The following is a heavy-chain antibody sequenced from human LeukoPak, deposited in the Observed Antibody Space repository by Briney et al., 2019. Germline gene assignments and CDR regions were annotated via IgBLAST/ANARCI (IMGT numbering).Heavy chain of an antibody. J-gene: IGHJ5*02. CDR3: GSDLTSKEGSRLDP. V-gene: IGHV1-18*01. Sequence: ASVKVSCKASGYTFTSYGISWVRQAPGQGLEWMGWISAYNGNTNYAQKLQGRVTMTTDTSTSTAYMELRSLRSDDTAVYYCGSDLTSKEGSRLDPWGQGTLVTVSS. CDR1: GYTFTSYG. CDR2: ISAYNGNT.